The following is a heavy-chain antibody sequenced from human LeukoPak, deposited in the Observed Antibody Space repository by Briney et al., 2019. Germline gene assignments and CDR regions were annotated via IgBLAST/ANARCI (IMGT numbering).Heavy chain of an antibody. CDR1: GYTFTGYY. CDR3: ARDQGLTGYFDY. D-gene: IGHD3-9*01. V-gene: IGHV1-46*01. Sequence: GASVKVSCKASGYTFTGYYMHWVRQAPGQGLEWMGIINPSGGNINYAQKFQGRVTMTRDTSTSTVYVELSSLRSEDTAVYFCARDQGLTGYFDYWGQGTLVTVSS. J-gene: IGHJ4*02. CDR2: INPSGGNI.